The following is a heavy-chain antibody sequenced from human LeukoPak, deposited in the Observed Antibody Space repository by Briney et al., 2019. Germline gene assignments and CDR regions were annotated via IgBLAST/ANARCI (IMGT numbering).Heavy chain of an antibody. CDR2: INHSGST. V-gene: IGHV4-34*01. J-gene: IGHJ4*02. CDR1: GFTFSSYA. Sequence: GSLRLSCAATGFTFSSYAMSWIRQPPGKGLEWIGEINHSGSTNYNPSLKSRVTISVDTSKNQFSLKLSSVTAADTAVYYCARGRRLERWGQGTLVTVSS. D-gene: IGHD1-1*01. CDR3: ARGRRLER.